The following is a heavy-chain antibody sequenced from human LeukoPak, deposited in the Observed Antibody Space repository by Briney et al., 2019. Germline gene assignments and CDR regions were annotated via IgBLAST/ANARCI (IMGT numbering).Heavy chain of an antibody. CDR3: ATRIGPWVSRWFDP. J-gene: IGHJ5*02. Sequence: ASVKVSCKVSGYTLTELSMHWVRQAPGKGLEWMGGFDPEDGETIYAQKFQGGVTMTEDTSTDTAYMELSSLRSEDTAVYYCATRIGPWVSRWFDPWGQGTLVTVSS. CDR2: FDPEDGET. CDR1: GYTLTELS. V-gene: IGHV1-24*01. D-gene: IGHD2-15*01.